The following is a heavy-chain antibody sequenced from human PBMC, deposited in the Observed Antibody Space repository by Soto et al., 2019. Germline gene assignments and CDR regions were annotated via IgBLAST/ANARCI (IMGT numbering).Heavy chain of an antibody. CDR3: ARRGYGSRWPNVYMDV. CDR1: GFTFSNYE. Sequence: EAQLVESGGGLVQPGGSLGLSCAASGFTFSNYEMHWVRPAPGKGLEYVSGISNNGAHTDYAKSVKGRFTISRDNSENTLYLQMGSLRAEDMALYYCARRGYGSRWPNVYMDVWGKGTTVTVSS. D-gene: IGHD6-13*01. CDR2: ISNNGAHT. J-gene: IGHJ6*03. V-gene: IGHV3-64*01.